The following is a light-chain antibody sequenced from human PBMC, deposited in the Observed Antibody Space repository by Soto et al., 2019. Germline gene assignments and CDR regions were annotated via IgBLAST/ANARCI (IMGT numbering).Light chain of an antibody. CDR1: QGIGSY. CDR2: AAS. Sequence: MQLTQSPSCGSASVVGVVTRAFLASQGIGSYLAWYQQKPGEAPKLLIFAASTLQSGVPSRFSGSGSGTDFTLTISSLQPQDFATYYCQQSHSTASAFGQGTKV. V-gene: IGKV1-39*01. J-gene: IGKJ1*01. CDR3: QQSHSTASA.